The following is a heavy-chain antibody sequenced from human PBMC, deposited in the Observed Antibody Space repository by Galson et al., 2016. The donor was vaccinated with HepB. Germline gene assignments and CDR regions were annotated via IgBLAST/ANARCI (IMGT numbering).Heavy chain of an antibody. Sequence: SLRLSCAASGFTLSAYAMNWVRQAPGKGLEWISYISANGRSTYYADSVKGRFTISRDNAKSSLYLQMDSLRAEDTAVYYCARPILYGDFDYWGQGTLVLVSS. D-gene: IGHD2-8*01. CDR1: GFTLSAYA. J-gene: IGHJ4*02. V-gene: IGHV3-48*04. CDR2: ISANGRST. CDR3: ARPILYGDFDY.